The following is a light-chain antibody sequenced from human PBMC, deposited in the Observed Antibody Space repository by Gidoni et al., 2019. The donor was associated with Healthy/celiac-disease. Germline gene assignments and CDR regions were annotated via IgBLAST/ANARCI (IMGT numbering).Light chain of an antibody. CDR3: QSYDSRLSGWV. CDR2: SNS. CDR1: SSNNGAGYD. V-gene: IGLV1-40*01. Sequence: QSVLTQPPSVSGAPGQRVTISCTGSSSNNGAGYDVHWYQQFPGTAPKLPIYSNSNRPSGVPDRFSGSKSGTSASLAITGLQAEDEADYYCQSYDSRLSGWVFGGGTKLTVL. J-gene: IGLJ3*02.